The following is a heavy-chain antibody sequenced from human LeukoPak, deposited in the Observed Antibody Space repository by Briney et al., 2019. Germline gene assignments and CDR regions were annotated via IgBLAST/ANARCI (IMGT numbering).Heavy chain of an antibody. Sequence: GRSLRLSCAASGFTFDDYGMHWVRQAPGKGLEWVSGINWNSGSIDYADSVKGRFTISRDNAKNSLDLQMNSLRVEDTALYYCAKGDSSGYYSALDYWGQGTLVTVSS. CDR3: AKGDSSGYYSALDY. J-gene: IGHJ4*02. V-gene: IGHV3-9*01. CDR1: GFTFDDYG. D-gene: IGHD3-22*01. CDR2: INWNSGSI.